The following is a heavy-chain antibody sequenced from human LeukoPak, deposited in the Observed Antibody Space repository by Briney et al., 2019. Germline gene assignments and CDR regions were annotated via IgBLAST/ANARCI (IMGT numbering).Heavy chain of an antibody. Sequence: SETLSLTCAVYGGSFSGYYWSWIRQPPGKGLEWIGEINHSGSTNYNPSLKSRVTISVDTSKNQFSLKLSSVTAADTAVYYCARSKLVRYYYDSSGYYRFDYWGRGTLVTVSS. CDR1: GGSFSGYY. D-gene: IGHD3-22*01. V-gene: IGHV4-34*01. J-gene: IGHJ4*02. CDR2: INHSGST. CDR3: ARSKLVRYYYDSSGYYRFDY.